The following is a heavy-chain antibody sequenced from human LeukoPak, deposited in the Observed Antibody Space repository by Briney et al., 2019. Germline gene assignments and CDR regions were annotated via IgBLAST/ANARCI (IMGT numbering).Heavy chain of an antibody. D-gene: IGHD3-10*01. J-gene: IGHJ6*03. V-gene: IGHV1-46*01. CDR2: INPSGGST. CDR3: ARGATMVRGQLSGDYYYYYMDV. Sequence: GASVKVSCKASGYTFTSYYMHWVRQAPGQGLEWMGIINPSGGSTSYAQKFQGRVTMTRDMSTSTVYMELSSLRSEDTAVYYCARGATMVRGQLSGDYYYYYMDVWGKGTTVTVSS. CDR1: GYTFTSYY.